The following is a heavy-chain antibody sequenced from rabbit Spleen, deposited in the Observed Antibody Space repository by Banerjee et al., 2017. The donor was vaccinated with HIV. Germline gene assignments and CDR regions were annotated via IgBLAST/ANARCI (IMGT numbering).Heavy chain of an antibody. V-gene: IGHV1S7*01. CDR1: GFTLSTYY. CDR3: ARDGAGGSYFAL. Sequence: QLEESGGGLVKPGGSLALSCKASGFTLSTYYMNWVRQAPGKGLEWIGYIDPVFGITYYASWVNGRFSISRENAQNTVFLQMTSLTAADTATYFCARDGAGGSYFALWGQGTLVT. CDR2: IDPVFGIT. D-gene: IGHD8-1*01. J-gene: IGHJ4*01.